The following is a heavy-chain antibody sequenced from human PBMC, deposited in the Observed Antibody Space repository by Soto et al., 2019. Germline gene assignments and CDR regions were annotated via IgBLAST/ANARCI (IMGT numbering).Heavy chain of an antibody. CDR3: AKEITGYSSSWYSGY. J-gene: IGHJ4*02. Sequence: SVKVSCKASGGTFSSYAISWVRQAPGQGLERMGGIIPIFGTANYAQKFQGRVTITADKSTSTAYMELNSLRAEDTAVYYCAKEITGYSSSWYSGYWGQGTLVTVSS. CDR1: GGTFSSYA. V-gene: IGHV1-69*06. D-gene: IGHD6-13*01. CDR2: IIPIFGTA.